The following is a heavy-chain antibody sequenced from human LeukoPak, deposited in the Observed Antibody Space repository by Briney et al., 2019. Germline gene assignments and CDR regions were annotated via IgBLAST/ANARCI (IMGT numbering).Heavy chain of an antibody. CDR1: EFTFSNYA. V-gene: IGHV3-64*01. J-gene: IGHJ4*02. Sequence: PGGSLRLSCVGSEFTFSNYALHWVRQAPGKGLEYVSAIRSNGNWTYYANSVKGRFTISRDNSKKTLYLQMGSLKAEDTALYYCAKVTGSTSIWGQGALVTVTS. CDR3: AKVTGSTSI. D-gene: IGHD1-7*01. CDR2: IRSNGNWT.